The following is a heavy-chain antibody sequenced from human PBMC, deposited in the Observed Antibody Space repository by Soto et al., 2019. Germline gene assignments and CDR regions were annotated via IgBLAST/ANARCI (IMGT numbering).Heavy chain of an antibody. D-gene: IGHD6-13*01. CDR3: ARGGSSWYLGADTPRSYGMDV. Sequence: SSETLSLTCTGSGGSISSYYWSWIRQPPGKGLEWIGYIYYSGSTNYNPSLKSRVTISVDTSKNQFSLKLSSVTAADTAVYYCARGGSSWYLGADTPRSYGMDVWGQGTTVTVSS. CDR1: GGSISSYY. J-gene: IGHJ6*02. V-gene: IGHV4-59*01. CDR2: IYYSGST.